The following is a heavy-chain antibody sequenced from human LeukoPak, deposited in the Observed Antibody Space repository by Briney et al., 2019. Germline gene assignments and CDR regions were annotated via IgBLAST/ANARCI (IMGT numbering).Heavy chain of an antibody. Sequence: PSETLSLTCTVSGGSISSSNFYWGWIRQPPGKGLEWLGNIYYSGSTYYNPSLKSRVTISVDTFKNQFSLKLSSVAASDTGVYYCGRPTTVTGGWFGPWGQGTLVTVSS. CDR3: GRPTTVTGGWFGP. D-gene: IGHD4-17*01. V-gene: IGHV4-39*01. CDR2: IYYSGST. CDR1: GGSISSSNFY. J-gene: IGHJ5*02.